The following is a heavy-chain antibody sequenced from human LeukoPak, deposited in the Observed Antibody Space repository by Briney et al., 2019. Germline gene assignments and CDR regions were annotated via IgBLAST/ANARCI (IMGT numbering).Heavy chain of an antibody. J-gene: IGHJ6*03. CDR2: INHSGST. V-gene: IGHV4-34*01. CDR3: ARGYGSGSYYNEDYYYYYYMDV. D-gene: IGHD3-10*01. CDR1: GGSFSGYY. Sequence: SETLSLTCAVYGGSFSGYYWSWIRQPPGKGLEWIGEINHSGSTNYNPSLKSRVTISVDTSKNQFSLKLSSVTAADTAVYYCARGYGSGSYYNEDYYYYYYMDVWGKGTTVTISS.